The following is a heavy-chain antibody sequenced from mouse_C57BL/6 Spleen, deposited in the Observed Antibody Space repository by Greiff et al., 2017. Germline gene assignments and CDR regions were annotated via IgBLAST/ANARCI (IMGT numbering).Heavy chain of an antibody. Sequence: VQLMESGAELAKPGASVKLSCKASGYNFTSYWMHWVKQRPGQGLEWIGYINPSSGYTKYNQKFKDKATLTAVKSSSTSYMQLSSLTYEDSAVYYCARNWGENYWGQGTLVTVSA. V-gene: IGHV1-7*01. J-gene: IGHJ3*01. CDR1: GYNFTSYW. CDR2: INPSSGYT. CDR3: ARNWGENY. D-gene: IGHD4-1*01.